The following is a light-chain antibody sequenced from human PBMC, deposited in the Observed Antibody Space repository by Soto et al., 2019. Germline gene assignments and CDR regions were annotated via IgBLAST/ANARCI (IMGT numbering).Light chain of an antibody. V-gene: IGLV6-57*04. J-gene: IGLJ2*01. CDR2: EDD. Sequence: FMLTQPHSVSESPGKTVTISCTRSSGNIATNYVQWYQHRPGSAPTTVIYEDDQRPSGVPDRFSGSIDSSSNSASLTISGLKTEDEADYYCQSYDSSNVVFGGGTKLTVL. CDR1: SGNIATNY. CDR3: QSYDSSNVV.